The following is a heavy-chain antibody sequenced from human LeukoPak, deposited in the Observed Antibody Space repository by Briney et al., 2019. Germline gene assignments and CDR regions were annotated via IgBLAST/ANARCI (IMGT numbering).Heavy chain of an antibody. Sequence: PGGSLRLSCAASGFTFSSYSMNWVRQAPGKGLEWVSSISSSSSYIYYADSVKGRFTISRDNAKNSLYLQMNSLRAEDTAVYYCASGWPSQYGSGSPPWLDPWGQGTLVTVSS. CDR2: ISSSSSYI. CDR1: GFTFSSYS. V-gene: IGHV3-21*01. J-gene: IGHJ5*02. D-gene: IGHD3-10*01. CDR3: ASGWPSQYGSGSPPWLDP.